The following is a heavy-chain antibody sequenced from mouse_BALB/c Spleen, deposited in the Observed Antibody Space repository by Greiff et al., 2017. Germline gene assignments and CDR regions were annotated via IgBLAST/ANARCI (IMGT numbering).Heavy chain of an antibody. CDR3: EWGRHYGYFDY. J-gene: IGHJ2*01. Sequence: EVQLQQSGAELVQPGASVKVSCTASGFTFTGYYMHWVKQRPGKGLEWIGYIDPYNGGTSYNQKFKGKVTLTVDKSTSTAFLHLNSLTSEDSAVYNCEWGRHYGYFDYWGQGTTVTVSS. CDR1: GFTFTGYY. V-gene: IGHV1S135*01. D-gene: IGHD1-2*01. CDR2: IDPYNGGT.